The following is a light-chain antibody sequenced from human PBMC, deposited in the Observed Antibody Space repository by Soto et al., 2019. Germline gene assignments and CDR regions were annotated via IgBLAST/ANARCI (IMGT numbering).Light chain of an antibody. Sequence: EIVLTQSPGTLSLSPGERATLSCRASQSVSSSNLAWYQQKPGQSPRLLIYGASTRATGVPARFSGSGSGTEFTLTISRLQSEDFAVYYCQQYYNWRPRFGQGTKVDIK. CDR3: QQYYNWRPR. V-gene: IGKV3-15*01. J-gene: IGKJ1*01. CDR1: QSVSSSN. CDR2: GAS.